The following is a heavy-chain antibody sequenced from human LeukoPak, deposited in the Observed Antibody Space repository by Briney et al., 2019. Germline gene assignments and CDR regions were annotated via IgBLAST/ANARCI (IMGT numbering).Heavy chain of an antibody. CDR3: TTEYYYDSSGYAARVSHSLPFDY. Sequence: PGGSLRLSCAASGFTFSNAWMSWVRQAPGKGLEWVGRIKSKTDGGTTDYAAPVKGRFTISRDDSKNTLYLQMNSLKTEDTAVYYCTTEYYYDSSGYAARVSHSLPFDYWGQGTLVTVSS. CDR1: GFTFSNAW. V-gene: IGHV3-15*01. J-gene: IGHJ4*02. D-gene: IGHD3-22*01. CDR2: IKSKTDGGTT.